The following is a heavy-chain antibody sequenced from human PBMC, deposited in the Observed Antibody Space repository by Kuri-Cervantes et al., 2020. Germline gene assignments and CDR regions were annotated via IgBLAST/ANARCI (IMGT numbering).Heavy chain of an antibody. V-gene: IGHV3-21*01. CDR1: GFTFSSYS. J-gene: IGHJ6*03. D-gene: IGHD3-3*01. CDR3: AKDGQENGFWEYSYMDV. CDR2: ISSSSSYI. Sequence: GESLKISCAASGFTFSSYSMNWVRQAPGKGLEWVSSISSSSSYIYYADSVKGRFTISRDNSKNTLYLRMNSLRAEDTAVYYCAKDGQENGFWEYSYMDVWGKGTTVTVSS.